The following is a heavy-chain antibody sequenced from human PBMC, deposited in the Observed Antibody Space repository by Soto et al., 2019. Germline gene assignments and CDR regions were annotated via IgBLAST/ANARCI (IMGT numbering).Heavy chain of an antibody. Sequence: GGSLRLSCAASGFTVSSNYMSWVRQAPGKGLEWVSVIYSGGSTYYADSVKGRFTISRDNSKNTLYLQMNSLRAEDTAVYYCARATYGDYEVYYYYYYMDVWGKGTTVTVSS. V-gene: IGHV3-66*01. CDR1: GFTVSSNY. J-gene: IGHJ6*03. CDR2: IYSGGST. CDR3: ARATYGDYEVYYYYYYMDV. D-gene: IGHD4-17*01.